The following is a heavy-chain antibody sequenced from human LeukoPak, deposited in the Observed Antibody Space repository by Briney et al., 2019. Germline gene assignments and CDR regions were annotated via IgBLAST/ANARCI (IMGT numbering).Heavy chain of an antibody. CDR3: ARGPERYYDILTGLKLWNWFDP. V-gene: IGHV4-34*01. D-gene: IGHD3-9*01. Sequence: PFETLSLTCAVYGGSFSGYYWSWIRQPPGKGLEWIGEINHSGSTNYNPSLKSRVTISVDTSRNQFSLKLSSVTAADTAVYYCARGPERYYDILTGLKLWNWFDPWGQGTLVTVSS. J-gene: IGHJ5*02. CDR1: GGSFSGYY. CDR2: INHSGST.